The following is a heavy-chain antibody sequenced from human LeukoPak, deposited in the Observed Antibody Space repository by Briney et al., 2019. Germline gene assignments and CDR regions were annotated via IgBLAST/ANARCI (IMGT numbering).Heavy chain of an antibody. D-gene: IGHD3-16*02. CDR1: SYTFTSYG. V-gene: IGHV1-2*02. CDR2: INPNSGGT. Sequence: ASVKVSCKASSYTFTSYGINWVRQAPGQGLEWMGWINPNSGGTNYAQKFQGRVTMTRDTSISTAYMELSRLRSNDTAVYYCARVAPIRLGELSILRFWDYWGQGTLVTVSS. CDR3: ARVAPIRLGELSILRFWDY. J-gene: IGHJ4*02.